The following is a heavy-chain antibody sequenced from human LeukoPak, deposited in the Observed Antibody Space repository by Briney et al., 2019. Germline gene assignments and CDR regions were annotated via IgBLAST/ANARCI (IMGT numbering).Heavy chain of an antibody. CDR3: ASTTTYYGGNSGGLFDY. V-gene: IGHV1-69*04. CDR2: IIPILGIA. D-gene: IGHD4-23*01. CDR1: GGTFSSYA. Sequence: SVKVSCKASGGTFSSYAISWVRPAPGQGLEWMGRIIPILGIANYAQKFQGRVTITADKSTSTAYMELSSLRSEDTAVYYCASTTTYYGGNSGGLFDYWGQGTLVTVSS. J-gene: IGHJ4*02.